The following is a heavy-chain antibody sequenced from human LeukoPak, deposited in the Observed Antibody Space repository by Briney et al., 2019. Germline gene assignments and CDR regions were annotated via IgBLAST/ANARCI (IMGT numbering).Heavy chain of an antibody. CDR2: IYHSGRT. Sequence: SETLSLTCTVSGYSISSGYYWGWIRQPPGKGLEWIGSIYHSGRTYYNPSLKSRVTISVDTSKNQFSLKLSSVTAADTAVYYCARDRVVGAIGYYYMDVWGKGTTVTVSS. J-gene: IGHJ6*03. CDR3: ARDRVVGAIGYYYMDV. CDR1: GYSISSGYY. V-gene: IGHV4-38-2*02. D-gene: IGHD1-26*01.